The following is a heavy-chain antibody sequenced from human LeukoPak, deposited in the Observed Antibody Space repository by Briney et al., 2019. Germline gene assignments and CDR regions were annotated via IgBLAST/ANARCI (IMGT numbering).Heavy chain of an antibody. CDR2: IKQDGSEK. Sequence: GGSLRLSCAASGFTFSSYWMSWVRQAPGKGLEWVANIKQDGSEKYYVDSVKGRSTISRDNAKNSLYLQMNSLRAEDTAVYYCAREVGYSSGWSNDYWGQGTLVTVSS. CDR1: GFTFSSYW. CDR3: AREVGYSSGWSNDY. D-gene: IGHD6-19*01. J-gene: IGHJ4*02. V-gene: IGHV3-7*01.